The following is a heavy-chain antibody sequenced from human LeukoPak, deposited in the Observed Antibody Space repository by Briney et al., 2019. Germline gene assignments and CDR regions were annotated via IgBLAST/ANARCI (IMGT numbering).Heavy chain of an antibody. V-gene: IGHV1-18*01. J-gene: IGHJ4*02. CDR1: GYTFTSYG. D-gene: IGHD3-22*01. Sequence: ASVKVSYKASGYTFTSYGISWVRQAPGQGLEWMGWISAYNGHTNYAQKLQGRVTMTTDTSTSTAYMELRSLRSNDTAVYYCGRTDSSGYYHFDYWGQGTLVTVSS. CDR3: GRTDSSGYYHFDY. CDR2: ISAYNGHT.